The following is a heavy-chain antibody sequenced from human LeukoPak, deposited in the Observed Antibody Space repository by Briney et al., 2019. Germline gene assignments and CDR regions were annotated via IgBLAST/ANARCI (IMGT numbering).Heavy chain of an antibody. Sequence: ASVKVSCKASGYTFTGYYMHWVRQAPGQGLEWMGWINTNTGNPTYAQGFTGRFVFSLDTSVSTAYPQISSLKAEDTAVYYCAKNQLWFGGKMDVWGKGTTVTVSS. V-gene: IGHV7-4-1*02. CDR3: AKNQLWFGGKMDV. J-gene: IGHJ6*04. D-gene: IGHD3-10*01. CDR1: GYTFTGYY. CDR2: INTNTGNP.